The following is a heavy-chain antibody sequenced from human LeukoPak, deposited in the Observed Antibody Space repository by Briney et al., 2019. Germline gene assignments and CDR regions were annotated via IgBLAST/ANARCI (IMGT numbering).Heavy chain of an antibody. V-gene: IGHV3-23*01. CDR2: ISGSGGST. J-gene: IGHJ4*02. D-gene: IGHD7-27*01. CDR3: AKGVGPDRTWGDY. CDR1: GFTFSSYA. Sequence: GASLRLSCAASGFTFSSYAMSWVRQAPGKGLEWVSAISGSGGSTYYADSVKGRFTISRDNSKNTLYLQMNSPRAEDTAVYYCAKGVGPDRTWGDYWGQGTPVTVSS.